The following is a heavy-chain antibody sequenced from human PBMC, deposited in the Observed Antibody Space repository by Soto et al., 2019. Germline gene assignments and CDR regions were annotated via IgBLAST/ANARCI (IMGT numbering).Heavy chain of an antibody. V-gene: IGHV3-21*01. J-gene: IGHJ5*02. CDR3: ARDNRRAARPGNWFDP. Sequence: EVQLVESGGGLVKPGGSLRLSCAASGFTFSSYSMNWVRQAPGKGLEWVSSISSSSSYIYYADSVKGRFTISRDNAKNSLYLQMNSLRAEDTAVYYCARDNRRAARPGNWFDPWGQGTLVTVSS. CDR1: GFTFSSYS. D-gene: IGHD6-6*01. CDR2: ISSSSSYI.